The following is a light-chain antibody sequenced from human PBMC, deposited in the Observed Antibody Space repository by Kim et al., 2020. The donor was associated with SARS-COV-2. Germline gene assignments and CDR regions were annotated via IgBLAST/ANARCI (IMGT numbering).Light chain of an antibody. CDR2: GAS. J-gene: IGKJ1*01. Sequence: EIVLTQSPGPLSLSPGERATLSCRASQSVSSSYLAWYQQKPGQAPRLLIYGASSRATGIPDRFSGSGSGTDFTLTISRLEPEDFAVYYCQLYGSSPWTFGQGTKVDIK. V-gene: IGKV3-20*01. CDR1: QSVSSSY. CDR3: QLYGSSPWT.